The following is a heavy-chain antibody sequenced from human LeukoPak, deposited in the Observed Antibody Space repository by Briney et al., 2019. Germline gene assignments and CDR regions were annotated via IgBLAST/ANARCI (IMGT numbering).Heavy chain of an antibody. CDR3: AREDRWGIAAAGTCFDY. V-gene: IGHV3-11*04. J-gene: IGHJ4*02. CDR1: GFTLSDYY. D-gene: IGHD6-13*01. CDR2: ISSSGSTI. Sequence: GGSLRLSCAASGFTLSDYYMSWIRQAPGKGLEWVSYISSSGSTIYYADSVKGRFTISRDNAKNSLYLQMNSLRAEDTAVYYCAREDRWGIAAAGTCFDYWGQGTLVTVSS.